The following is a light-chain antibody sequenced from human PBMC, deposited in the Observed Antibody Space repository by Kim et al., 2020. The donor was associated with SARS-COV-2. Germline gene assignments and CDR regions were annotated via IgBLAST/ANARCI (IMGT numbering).Light chain of an antibody. CDR2: EDN. V-gene: IGLV6-57*03. CDR3: QSYDSSNWV. Sequence: GKTATISFTRGSGSFTGNYVQWYQQRPGSAPTTVIYEDNQRPSGVPDRFSGSIDSSSNSASLTISGLKTEDEADYYCQSYDSSNWVFGGGTQLTVL. CDR1: SGSFTGNY. J-gene: IGLJ3*02.